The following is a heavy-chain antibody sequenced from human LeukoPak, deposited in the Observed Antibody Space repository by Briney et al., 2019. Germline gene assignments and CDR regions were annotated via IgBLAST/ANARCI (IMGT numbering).Heavy chain of an antibody. CDR2: FDPEDGET. J-gene: IGHJ5*02. CDR1: GYTFTGYY. D-gene: IGHD3-10*01. CDR3: ATQRGYYGSGNNWFDP. Sequence: ASVKVSCKASGYTFTGYYMHWVRQAPGKGLEWMGGFDPEDGETIYAQKFQGRVTMTEDTSTDTAYMELSSLRSEDTAVYYCATQRGYYGSGNNWFDPWGQGTLVTVSS. V-gene: IGHV1-24*01.